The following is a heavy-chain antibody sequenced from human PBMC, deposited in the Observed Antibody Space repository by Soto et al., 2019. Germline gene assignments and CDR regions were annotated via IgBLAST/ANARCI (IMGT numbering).Heavy chain of an antibody. V-gene: IGHV3-33*05. Sequence: QVQLVESGGGVVQPGTSLRLSCVGSGFTFRSYVIHWVRQAPGKGLEWVALTSYDGSNNFYGDSVKGRFTISRDNSRNTVELQMDSLRLEETALYYCARWGTTGGLEVWGQGTLVSVSA. CDR2: TSYDGSNN. CDR1: GFTFRSYV. J-gene: IGHJ4*02. D-gene: IGHD3-16*01. CDR3: ARWGTTGGLEV.